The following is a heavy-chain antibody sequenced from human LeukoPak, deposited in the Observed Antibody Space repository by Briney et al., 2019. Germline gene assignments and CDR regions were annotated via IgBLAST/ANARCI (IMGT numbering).Heavy chain of an antibody. V-gene: IGHV1-46*01. CDR1: GYTFTRYY. Sequence: GASVMVSCKASGYTFTRYYIHWVRQAPGQGLEWMGVINPSGGSTTHARKFQGRVTMTRDTSTSTVYMDLSSLRSEDTAVYYCARDLVGSSSGWGQGTLVTVSS. CDR2: INPSGGST. D-gene: IGHD6-6*01. CDR3: ARDLVGSSSG. J-gene: IGHJ1*01.